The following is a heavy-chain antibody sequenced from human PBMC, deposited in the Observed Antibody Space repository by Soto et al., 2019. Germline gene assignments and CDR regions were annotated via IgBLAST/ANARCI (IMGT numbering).Heavy chain of an antibody. CDR3: ARHRIFSDYDFWSARPTSGMDV. J-gene: IGHJ6*02. V-gene: IGHV4-39*01. D-gene: IGHD3-3*01. CDR1: GGSISSSSYY. CDR2: IYYSGST. Sequence: SETLSLTCTVSGGSISSSSYYWGWIRQPPGKGLEWIGSIYYSGSTYYNPSLKSRVTISVDTSKNQFSLKLSSVTAADTAVYYCARHRIFSDYDFWSARPTSGMDVWGQGTTVTVSS.